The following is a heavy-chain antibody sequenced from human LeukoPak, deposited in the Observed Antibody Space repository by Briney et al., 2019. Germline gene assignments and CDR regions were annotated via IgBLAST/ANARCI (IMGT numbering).Heavy chain of an antibody. CDR1: GFTFSDYG. D-gene: IGHD3-16*01. Sequence: GGSLRLSCVAAGFTFSDYGMHWVRQAPGKGLEWVAFIRYDGTKKYYADSVKGRFTISRDDSKNTVYLQMYSLRSEDTAVYYCAKASGRSAYGLDYWGQGTLVTVFS. J-gene: IGHJ4*02. V-gene: IGHV3-30*02. CDR3: AKASGRSAYGLDY. CDR2: IRYDGTKK.